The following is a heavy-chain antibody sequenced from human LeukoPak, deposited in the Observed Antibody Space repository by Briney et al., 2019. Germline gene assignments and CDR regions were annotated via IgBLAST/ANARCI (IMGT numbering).Heavy chain of an antibody. J-gene: IGHJ3*02. V-gene: IGHV4-59*01. CDR3: ARFYGGGAFDI. Sequence: SETLSLTCTVSGGSINSYYWIWLRQPPGKGLVWIGNIYYSGSTNYNPSLKSRVTISVDTSKNQFSLKLSSVTAADTAVYYCARFYGGGAFDIWGQGTMVTVSS. CDR2: IYYSGST. CDR1: GGSINSYY. D-gene: IGHD4-23*01.